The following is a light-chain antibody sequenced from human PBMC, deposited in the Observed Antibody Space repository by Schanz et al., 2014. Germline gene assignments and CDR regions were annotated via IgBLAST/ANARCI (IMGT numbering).Light chain of an antibody. V-gene: IGLV2-23*01. CDR3: CSYVDSYTWV. Sequence: QSVLTQPASVSGSPGQSTTISCIGTSSDVGSYDLVSWYQHHPGKAPKIIIFEATERPSGVSNRFSGSKSGNTASLTISGLQAEDEADYYCCSYVDSYTWVFGGGTKLTVL. CDR1: SSDVGSYDL. J-gene: IGLJ3*02. CDR2: EAT.